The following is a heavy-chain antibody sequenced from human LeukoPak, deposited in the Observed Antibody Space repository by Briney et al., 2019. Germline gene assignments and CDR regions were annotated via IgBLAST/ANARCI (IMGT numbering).Heavy chain of an antibody. J-gene: IGHJ4*02. CDR1: GFTFSRYG. V-gene: IGHV3-48*02. D-gene: IGHD3-9*01. Sequence: GGSLRLSCAASGFTFSRYGMNWVRQAPGKGLGWLSYITTSSSTIHYADSVKGRFTISRDNAKSSLYLQMNSLGDDDTAVYYCARDQDWAFDYWGQGTLVTVSS. CDR3: ARDQDWAFDY. CDR2: ITTSSSTI.